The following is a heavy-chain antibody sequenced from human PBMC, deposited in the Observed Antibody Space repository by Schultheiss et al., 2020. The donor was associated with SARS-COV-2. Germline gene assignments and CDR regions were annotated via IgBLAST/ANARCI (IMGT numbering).Heavy chain of an antibody. D-gene: IGHD6-13*01. CDR1: GFTFSSYA. V-gene: IGHV3-23*01. CDR2: ISGSGGST. J-gene: IGHJ5*02. CDR3: AKRSSSWYSEGWFDP. Sequence: GESLKISCAASGFTFSSYAMSWVRQAPGKGLEWVSAISGSGGSTYYADSVKGRFTISRDNSKNTLYLQMNSLRAEDTAVYYCAKRSSSWYSEGWFDPWGQGTLVTGSS.